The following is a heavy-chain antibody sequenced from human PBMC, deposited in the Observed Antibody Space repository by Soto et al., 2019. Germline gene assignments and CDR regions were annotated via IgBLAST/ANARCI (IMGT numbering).Heavy chain of an antibody. Sequence: QVQLVQSGAEVKKPGASVKVSCKASGYTFTHYYMHWVRQAPGQGLEWMGIINPGGGSTNYAQKFQGRVTMTRDTSTSTVYMELSSLRSDDTAVYYCAREVSSGRAYWGQGTLVTVSS. D-gene: IGHD6-19*01. CDR2: INPGGGST. CDR3: AREVSSGRAY. CDR1: GYTFTHYY. V-gene: IGHV1-46*01. J-gene: IGHJ4*02.